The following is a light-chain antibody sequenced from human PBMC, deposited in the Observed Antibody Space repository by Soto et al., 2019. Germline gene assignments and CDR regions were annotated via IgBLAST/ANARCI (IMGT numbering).Light chain of an antibody. V-gene: IGKV3-20*01. J-gene: IGKJ4*01. CDR2: GTS. Sequence: IVLTQSPGTLSLSPGESATLSCRASQSVTDSYLAWYQQTRGQAPRLLIYGTSNRAAGVPNRFRGAGSGTDFTLTISRLEPEDFAVYYCQQFGGSFSFGGGTKVEI. CDR1: QSVTDSY. CDR3: QQFGGSFS.